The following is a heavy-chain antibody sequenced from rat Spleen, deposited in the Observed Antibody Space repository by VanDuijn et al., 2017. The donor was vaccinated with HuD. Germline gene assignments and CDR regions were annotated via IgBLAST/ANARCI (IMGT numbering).Heavy chain of an antibody. D-gene: IGHD1-1*01. CDR1: GFTFSNYG. Sequence: EVQVVESGGGLVQPGRSLKLSCAASGFTFSNYGMAWVRQAPTKGLEWVATITSGGSNTYYPDSVKGRFTISRDNAKSTLYLQMDSLRSEDTATYYCAKPLDYYSVPFDYWGQGVMVTVSS. CDR3: AKPLDYYSVPFDY. J-gene: IGHJ2*01. CDR2: ITSGGSNT. V-gene: IGHV5-29*01.